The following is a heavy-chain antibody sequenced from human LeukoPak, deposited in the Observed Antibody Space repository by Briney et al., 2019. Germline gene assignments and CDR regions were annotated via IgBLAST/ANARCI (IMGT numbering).Heavy chain of an antibody. J-gene: IGHJ4*02. CDR2: IKQDESEK. D-gene: IGHD3-22*01. CDR1: GFTFSTYW. CDR3: ARRALSSGYYPQFDF. Sequence: GGSLRLSCAASGFTFSTYWMSWVRQAPGKGPEWVANIKQDESEKSYVDSGKGRFTISRDNAKNSLYLQMNSLRVEDTAVYYCARRALSSGYYPQFDFWGQGTLVAVSS. V-gene: IGHV3-7*01.